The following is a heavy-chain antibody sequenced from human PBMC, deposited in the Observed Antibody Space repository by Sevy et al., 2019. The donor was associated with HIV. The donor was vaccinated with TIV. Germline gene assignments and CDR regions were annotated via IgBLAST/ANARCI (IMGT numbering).Heavy chain of an antibody. V-gene: IGHV1-8*01. Sequence: ASVKVPCKASGYTFTSYDINWVRQATGQGLEWMGWMNPNSGNTGYAQKFQGRVTMTRNTSISTAYMELSSLRSEDTAVYYCARPYCSGGSCYHPAHWGQGTLVTVSS. CDR3: ARPYCSGGSCYHPAH. CDR1: GYTFTSYD. J-gene: IGHJ4*02. CDR2: MNPNSGNT. D-gene: IGHD2-15*01.